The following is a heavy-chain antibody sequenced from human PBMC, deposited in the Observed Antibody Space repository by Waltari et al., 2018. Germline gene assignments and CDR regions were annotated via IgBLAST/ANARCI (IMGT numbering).Heavy chain of an antibody. V-gene: IGHV4-38-2*02. J-gene: IGHJ5*02. Sequence: QVQLQASGPGLVKPSETLSLTCTVSGYSIRSTYYWGWIRQFPGQGLEWIGSIFHSGSTYYNPSLKSRVTISVDTSKNQFSLKLSSVTAADTAVYYCATDPSYYGSGTYWAGWFDPWGQGTLVTVSS. CDR1: GYSIRSTYY. CDR3: ATDPSYYGSGTYWAGWFDP. D-gene: IGHD3-10*01. CDR2: IFHSGST.